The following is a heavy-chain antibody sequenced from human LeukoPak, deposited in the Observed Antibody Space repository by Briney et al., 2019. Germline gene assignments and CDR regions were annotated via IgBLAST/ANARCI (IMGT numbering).Heavy chain of an antibody. V-gene: IGHV1-18*01. Sequence: AASVKVSCKASGYTFTSFGISWVRQAPGQGLEWMGWISAYNGNTNYAQKLQGRVTMTTDTSTSTAYMEIRGLRSDDTAVYYCTRDLGVDTTMIFFDYWGQGSLVTVSS. CDR2: ISAYNGNT. D-gene: IGHD5-18*01. J-gene: IGHJ4*02. CDR3: TRDLGVDTTMIFFDY. CDR1: GYTFTSFG.